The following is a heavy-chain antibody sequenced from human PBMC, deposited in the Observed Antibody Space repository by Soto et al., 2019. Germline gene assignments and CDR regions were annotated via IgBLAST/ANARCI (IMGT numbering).Heavy chain of an antibody. CDR1: GGSFSNDY. D-gene: IGHD3-22*01. J-gene: IGHJ4*02. CDR3: ARGEDYYDSLGYTH. V-gene: IGHV4-34*01. Sequence: PSENLSLTCAVYGGSFSNDYWSWIRQPPGKGLEWIGIINHSGSTNYNPSLKSRVTISVSTSRKNQFSLNLSSVTAADTAVYYCARGEDYYDSLGYTHWGQGTLVTVSS. CDR2: INHSGST.